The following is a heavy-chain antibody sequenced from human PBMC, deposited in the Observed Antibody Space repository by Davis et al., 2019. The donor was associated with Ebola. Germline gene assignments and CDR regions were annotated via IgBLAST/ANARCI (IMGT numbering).Heavy chain of an antibody. V-gene: IGHV1-2*02. CDR3: ARDHVVVPAATNWFDP. CDR2: INPNSGGT. Sequence: ASVKVSCKASGYTFTGYYMHWVRQAPGQGLEWMGWINPNSGGTNYAQKFQGRVTMTRDTSISTAYMELSRLRSDDTAVYYCARDHVVVPAATNWFDPWGQGTLVTVSS. J-gene: IGHJ5*02. D-gene: IGHD2-2*01. CDR1: GYTFTGYY.